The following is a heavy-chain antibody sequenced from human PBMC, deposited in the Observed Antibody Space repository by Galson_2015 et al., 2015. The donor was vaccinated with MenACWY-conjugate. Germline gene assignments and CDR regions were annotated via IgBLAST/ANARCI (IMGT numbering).Heavy chain of an antibody. CDR1: GFSLCTSGEG. V-gene: IGHV2-5*02. CDR2: IYWDNDK. D-gene: IGHD3-9*01. Sequence: LVNPTQPLTVPCTFSGFSLCTSGEGVGWIRQPPGKALEWLAIIYWDNDKRYSPSLKSRLTITKDTSKNQVVLTMTSMDPVDTATYHCARNRFVDRSFQFWGQGTLVTVSS. J-gene: IGHJ4*02. CDR3: ARNRFVDRSFQF.